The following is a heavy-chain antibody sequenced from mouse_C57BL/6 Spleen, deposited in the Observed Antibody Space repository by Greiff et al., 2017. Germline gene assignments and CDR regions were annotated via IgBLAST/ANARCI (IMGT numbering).Heavy chain of an antibody. J-gene: IGHJ1*03. CDR1: GYAFSSSW. CDR2: IYPGDGDT. Sequence: QVQLKESGPELVKPGASVKISCKASGYAFSSSWMNWVKQRPGKGLEWIGRIYPGDGDTNYNGKFKGKATLTADKSSSTAYMQLSSLTSEDSAVYFCARRGNYDYGYWYFDVWGTGTTVTVSS. V-gene: IGHV1-82*01. CDR3: ARRGNYDYGYWYFDV. D-gene: IGHD2-4*01.